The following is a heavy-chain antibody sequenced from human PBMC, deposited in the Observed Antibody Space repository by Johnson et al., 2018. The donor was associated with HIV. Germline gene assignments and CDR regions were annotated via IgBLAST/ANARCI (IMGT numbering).Heavy chain of an antibody. D-gene: IGHD3-22*01. V-gene: IGHV3-23*04. CDR2: ISGSGGST. CDR1: GFTVSSNY. CDR3: ARVVQYYDSSGYSTRGGDGLDI. Sequence: MLLVESGGGLVQPGGSLRLSCAASGFTVSSNYMNWVRQAPGKGLEWVSAISGSGGSTYYADSVKGRFTISRDNSKNSLYLQMNSLRAEDTALYYCARVVQYYDSSGYSTRGGDGLDIWGQGTVVTVSS. J-gene: IGHJ3*02.